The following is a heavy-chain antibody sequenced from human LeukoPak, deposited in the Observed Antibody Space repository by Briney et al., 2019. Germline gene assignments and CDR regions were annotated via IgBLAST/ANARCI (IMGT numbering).Heavy chain of an antibody. D-gene: IGHD3-22*01. CDR3: ARYYDSSGYYRDAFDI. V-gene: IGHV4-61*02. J-gene: IGHJ3*02. CDR1: GGSISSGSYY. CDR2: IYTSGST. Sequence: SQTLSLTCTVSGGSISSGSYYWSWIRQPAGKGLEWIGRIYTSGSTNYNPSLKSRVTISVDTSKNQFSLKLSSVTAADTAVYYCARYYDSSGYYRDAFDIWGQGTMVTVSS.